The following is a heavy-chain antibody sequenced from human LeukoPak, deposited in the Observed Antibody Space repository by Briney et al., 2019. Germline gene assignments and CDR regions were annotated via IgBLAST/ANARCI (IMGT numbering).Heavy chain of an antibody. J-gene: IGHJ5*02. CDR1: GGSISSYY. CDR3: ATVFRRRAGRFDP. D-gene: IGHD1-1*01. CDR2: IYYSGST. Sequence: KSSETLSLTCTVSGGSISSYYWSWIRQPPGKGLEWIGYIYYSGSTNYNPSLKSRVTISVDTSKNQFSLKLSSVTAADTAVYYCATVFRRRAGRFDPWGQGTLVTVSS. V-gene: IGHV4-59*08.